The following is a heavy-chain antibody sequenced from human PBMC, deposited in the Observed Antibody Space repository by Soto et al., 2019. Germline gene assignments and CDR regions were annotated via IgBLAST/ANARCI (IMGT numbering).Heavy chain of an antibody. D-gene: IGHD6-6*01. CDR2: ISYDGSNK. CDR1: GFTFSSYA. Sequence: GSLRLSCAASGFTFSSYAMHWVRQAPGKGLEWVAVISYDGSNKYYADSVKGRFTISRDNSKNTLYLQMNSLRAEDTAVYYCARDLGGEISSSSRFDYWGQGTLVTVSS. CDR3: ARDLGGEISSSSRFDY. J-gene: IGHJ4*02. V-gene: IGHV3-30-3*01.